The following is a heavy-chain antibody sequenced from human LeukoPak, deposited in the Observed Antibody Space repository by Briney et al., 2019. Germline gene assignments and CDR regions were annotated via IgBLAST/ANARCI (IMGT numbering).Heavy chain of an antibody. J-gene: IGHJ5*02. CDR2: INSNGSST. CDR1: GFTFSSYW. V-gene: IGHV3-74*01. CDR3: AKDREGYYYDSSGYYKA. D-gene: IGHD3-22*01. Sequence: GGSLRLSCAASGFTFSSYWMHWVRQVPGKGLVWVSRINSNGSSTRDADSVKGRFTISRDNAKNTLYLQMNSLRAEDTAVYYCAKDREGYYYDSSGYYKAWGQGTLVTVPS.